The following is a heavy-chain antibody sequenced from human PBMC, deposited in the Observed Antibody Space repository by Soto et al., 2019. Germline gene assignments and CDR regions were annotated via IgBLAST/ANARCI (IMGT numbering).Heavy chain of an antibody. D-gene: IGHD3-9*01. CDR2: IHDSGST. J-gene: IGHJ4*02. CDR1: GASIGTSNW. Sequence: QVQLQESGPGLVKPSGTLSLTCAVPGASIGTSNWWSWVRQSPGKGLEWIGEIHDSGSTKYNPSLKSRVTISLDKSKNQFSLNVSSVTAADTAVYYCARLKTYDILNKSDYWGQGSLVTVSS. CDR3: ARLKTYDILNKSDY. V-gene: IGHV4-4*02.